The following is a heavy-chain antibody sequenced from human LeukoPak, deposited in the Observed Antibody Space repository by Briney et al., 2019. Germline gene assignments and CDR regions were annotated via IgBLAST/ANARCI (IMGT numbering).Heavy chain of an antibody. V-gene: IGHV4-30-4*01. J-gene: IGHJ4*02. CDR3: ARVSGGVVAE. CDR2: IYYSANT. D-gene: IGHD3-16*01. Sequence: ETSQTLSLTCTVSGGSISSGDYYWSWIRPPPGKGLEWIVYIYYSANTYYNPSLKSPVTISVDTSKNQFSLKLSSVTATDTAMYYCARVSGGVVAEWGQGSLLT. CDR1: GGSISSGDYY.